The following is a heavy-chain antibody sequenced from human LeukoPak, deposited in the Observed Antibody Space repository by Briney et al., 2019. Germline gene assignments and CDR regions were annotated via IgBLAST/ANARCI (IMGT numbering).Heavy chain of an antibody. J-gene: IGHJ4*02. V-gene: IGHV3-7*01. CDR3: ARNSGSNPFDY. CDR1: GFTFRSYW. Sequence: GGSLRLSCAASGFTFRSYWLSWVRQAPGKGLEGVASIEQDGSQKYYVDSVRGRFTISRDNAKNSVYLETHSLRVEDTAVYYCARNSGSNPFDYWGQGTLVTVSS. CDR2: IEQDGSQK. D-gene: IGHD1-26*01.